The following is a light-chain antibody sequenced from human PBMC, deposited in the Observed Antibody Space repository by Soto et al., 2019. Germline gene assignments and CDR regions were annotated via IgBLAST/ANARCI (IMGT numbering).Light chain of an antibody. Sequence: QSALTQPPSASGSPGQSVTISCTGTSSDVGRYNFVSWYQHHPGKAPKLLIYDVNKRPSGVLDRFSGSKSGNTASLTVSGLQAEDEADYYCDSYAGSNNHGFGTGTKVTVL. CDR2: DVN. V-gene: IGLV2-8*01. J-gene: IGLJ1*01. CDR3: DSYAGSNNHG. CDR1: SSDVGRYNF.